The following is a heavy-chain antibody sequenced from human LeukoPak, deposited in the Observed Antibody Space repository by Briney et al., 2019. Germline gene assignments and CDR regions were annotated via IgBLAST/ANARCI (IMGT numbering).Heavy chain of an antibody. CDR1: GFTFSNAW. J-gene: IGHJ4*02. Sequence: GGSLRLSCAASGFTFSNAWMSWVRQAPGKGLEWVAKIKADGTEKYYVDSVKGRFTISRDNAKNSLYLQMNSLRAEDTAVYYCARGGSSRFDCWGQGTLVTVSS. V-gene: IGHV3-7*03. D-gene: IGHD5-12*01. CDR3: ARGGSSRFDC. CDR2: IKADGTEK.